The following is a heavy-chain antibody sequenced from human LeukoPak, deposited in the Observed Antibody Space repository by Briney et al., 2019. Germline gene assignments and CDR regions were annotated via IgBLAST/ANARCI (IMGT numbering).Heavy chain of an antibody. CDR2: INSDGSST. Sequence: GGSLRLSCAASGFTFSSYWMHWVRQAPGKGLVWVSRINSDGSSTSYADSVKGRFTISRDNAKNTLYLQMNSLGAEDTAVYYCAKEVAIPVAVDAFERWGQGTLVTVSS. D-gene: IGHD6-19*01. CDR3: AKEVAIPVAVDAFER. V-gene: IGHV3-74*01. CDR1: GFTFSSYW. J-gene: IGHJ3*02.